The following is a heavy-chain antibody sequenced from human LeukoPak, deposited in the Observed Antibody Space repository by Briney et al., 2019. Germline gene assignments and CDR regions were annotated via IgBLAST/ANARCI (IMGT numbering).Heavy chain of an antibody. CDR3: ARAVEGDYSNYDY. CDR2: ISAYNSNT. J-gene: IGHJ4*02. D-gene: IGHD4-11*01. CDR1: GYTFTSYG. Sequence: ASVKVSCKASGYTFTSYGFSWVRQAPGQGLEWMGWISAYNSNTNCAQKLQGRVTMTTDTSTSTAYMELRSLRSDDTAVYYCARAVEGDYSNYDYWGQGTLVTVSS. V-gene: IGHV1-18*01.